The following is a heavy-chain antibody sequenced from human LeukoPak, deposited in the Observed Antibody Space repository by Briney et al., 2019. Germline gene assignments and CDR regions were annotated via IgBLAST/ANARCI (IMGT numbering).Heavy chain of an antibody. Sequence: GGSLRLSCAASGFTFSDYYMSWIRQAPGKGLEWVSYISSSGSTIYYADSVKGRFTISRDNAKNSLYLQMNSLRAEDTAVYYCARDAFRGWSPAGDFDYWGQGTLVTVSS. D-gene: IGHD6-19*01. CDR3: ARDAFRGWSPAGDFDY. J-gene: IGHJ4*02. CDR2: ISSSGSTI. CDR1: GFTFSDYY. V-gene: IGHV3-11*01.